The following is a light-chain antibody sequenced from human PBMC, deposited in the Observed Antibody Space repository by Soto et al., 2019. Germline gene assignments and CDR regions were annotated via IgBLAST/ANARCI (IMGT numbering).Light chain of an antibody. CDR2: KAS. J-gene: IGKJ1*01. Sequence: DIQMTQSPSTLSASVGDRVTITCRASQSISSWLAWYQQKPGKAPKVLIYKASSLESGVPSRFSGSGSGTEFTLTITSLQPDDSATYYCQQYNSYPWTFGQGTKVEI. V-gene: IGKV1-5*03. CDR1: QSISSW. CDR3: QQYNSYPWT.